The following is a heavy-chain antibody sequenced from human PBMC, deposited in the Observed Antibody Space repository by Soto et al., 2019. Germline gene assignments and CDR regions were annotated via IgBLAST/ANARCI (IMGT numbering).Heavy chain of an antibody. J-gene: IGHJ4*02. V-gene: IGHV5-10-1*01. CDR2: IEPSDSYT. Sequence: PVESLKISCKVSGYSFTSYWISWVRHKPGKGLEWMGRIEPSDSYTNYSPSFQGHVTISADKSISTAYLQWSSLKASDTAMYYCARKIYYYDSSGYSSYYFDYWGQGTLVTVSS. D-gene: IGHD3-22*01. CDR3: ARKIYYYDSSGYSSYYFDY. CDR1: GYSFTSYW.